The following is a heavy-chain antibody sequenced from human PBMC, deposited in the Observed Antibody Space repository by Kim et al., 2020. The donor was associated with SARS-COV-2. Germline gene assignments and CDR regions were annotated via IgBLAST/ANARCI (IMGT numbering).Heavy chain of an antibody. CDR2: IRESGHRT. CDR1: GVTFSSYA. CDR3: AKGRDKTKYGMDV. D-gene: IGHD2-21*01. Sequence: GGSLRLSCATSGVTFSSYAMCWIRQSPVKWRELVAYIRESGHRTYYTDSVKGRFTIARDTYGDTLYLQMDSLRVEDMALYYCAKGRDKTKYGMDVCGQGTTVTGSS. J-gene: IGHJ6*02. V-gene: IGHV3-23*01.